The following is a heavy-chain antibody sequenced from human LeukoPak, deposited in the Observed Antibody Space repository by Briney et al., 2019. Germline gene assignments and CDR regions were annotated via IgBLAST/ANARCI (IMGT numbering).Heavy chain of an antibody. CDR1: GYTFTSYG. D-gene: IGHD6-6*01. J-gene: IGHJ4*02. V-gene: IGHV1-2*02. CDR2: INPNSGGT. Sequence: GASVKVSCKASGYTFTSYGISWVRQAPGQGLEWMGWINPNSGGTNYAQKFQGRVTMTRDTSISTAYMELSRLRSDDTAVYYCARGNRYSSSSFDYWGQGTLVTVSS. CDR3: ARGNRYSSSSFDY.